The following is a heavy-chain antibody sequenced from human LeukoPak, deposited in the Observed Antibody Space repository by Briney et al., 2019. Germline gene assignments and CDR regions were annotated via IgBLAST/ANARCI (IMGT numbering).Heavy chain of an antibody. CDR1: GFTFSDYD. CDR2: VGTAGDT. J-gene: IGHJ5*02. CDR3: VRAQTYSWFDP. Sequence: GGSLRLSCAASGFTFSDYDMHWVRQATGKGMEWVSAVGTAGDTYYAGSVKGRLPRSRANAKNSLYLQMNSLRAGDTAVYYCVRAQTYSWFDPWGQGTLVTVSS. V-gene: IGHV3-13*01.